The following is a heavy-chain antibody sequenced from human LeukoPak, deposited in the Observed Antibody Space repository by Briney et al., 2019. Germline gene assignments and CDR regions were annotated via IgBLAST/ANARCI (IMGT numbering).Heavy chain of an antibody. J-gene: IGHJ4*02. V-gene: IGHV4-59*01. CDR2: IYYSGST. Sequence: PSETLSLTCTVSGGSFSSYYWSWIRQPPGKGLEGIGYIYYSGSTNYNPSRKSRVTLSVDTCKNQFSLKLSSVNAADTAVYYCARAGDYCSGGSCYLDYWGQGTLVTVSS. CDR1: GGSFSSYY. CDR3: ARAGDYCSGGSCYLDY. D-gene: IGHD2-15*01.